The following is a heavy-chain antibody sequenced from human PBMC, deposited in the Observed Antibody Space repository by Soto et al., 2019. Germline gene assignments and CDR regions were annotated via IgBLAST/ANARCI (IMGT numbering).Heavy chain of an antibody. Sequence: PGESLKISCKASGYSFTSHWIAWVRQIPGKGLEWMGIIHPGDSDTRYSPSFQGQVTISADKSISTAYLQWSGLKASDTAMYYCARVPYSGSYYDWFDPWGQGTLVTVSS. D-gene: IGHD1-26*01. CDR1: GYSFTSHW. J-gene: IGHJ5*02. CDR2: IHPGDSDT. CDR3: ARVPYSGSYYDWFDP. V-gene: IGHV5-51*01.